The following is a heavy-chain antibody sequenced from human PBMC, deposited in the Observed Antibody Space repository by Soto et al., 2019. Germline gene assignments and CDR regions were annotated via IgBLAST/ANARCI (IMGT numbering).Heavy chain of an antibody. Sequence: GGSLRLSCAASGFTFDDYAMHWVRQAPGKGLEWVSGISWNSGSIGYADSVKGRFTISRDNSKNTLYLQMNSLRAEDTAVYYCARGEYSSSLYYYGMDVWGQGTTVTVSS. V-gene: IGHV3-9*01. CDR1: GFTFDDYA. D-gene: IGHD6-6*01. J-gene: IGHJ6*02. CDR2: ISWNSGSI. CDR3: ARGEYSSSLYYYGMDV.